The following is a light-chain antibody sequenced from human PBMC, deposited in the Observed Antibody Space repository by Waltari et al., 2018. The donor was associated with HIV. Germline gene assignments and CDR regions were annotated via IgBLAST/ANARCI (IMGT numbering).Light chain of an antibody. V-gene: IGKV4-1*01. CDR1: QSLLYSSNNSNY. CDR3: QQYFATPT. Sequence: DIVMTQSPDSMAVSLGERAIITCKSSQSLLYSSNNSNYLDWYQQKSGQPPRLLIYCASTRESGVPDRFTGSGSGTDFTLTISSLQAEDVAVYYCQQYFATPTFGPGTRVHMK. J-gene: IGKJ3*01. CDR2: CAS.